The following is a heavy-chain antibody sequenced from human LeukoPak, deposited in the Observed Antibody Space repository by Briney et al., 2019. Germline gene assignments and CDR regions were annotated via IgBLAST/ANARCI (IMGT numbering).Heavy chain of an antibody. CDR2: ISARGKT. Sequence: SETLSLTCNVSGASLSDNYWSWIRQPPGRGLEWLGRISARGKTYYNPSLKSRVTISLDTSTNQFSLKLRSLTGADTAGYYCARGGHSYGTFDSWGRGALVTVSS. J-gene: IGHJ4*02. CDR1: GASLSDNY. D-gene: IGHD1-7*01. V-gene: IGHV4-4*07. CDR3: ARGGHSYGTFDS.